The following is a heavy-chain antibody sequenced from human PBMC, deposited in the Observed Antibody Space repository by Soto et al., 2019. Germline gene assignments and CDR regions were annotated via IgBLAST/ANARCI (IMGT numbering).Heavy chain of an antibody. CDR2: ITYTGDT. D-gene: IGHD1-26*01. CDR3: ATTGGGYLAIPCDY. Sequence: QLQLQESGPGLVKPSATLSLTCTVSGYSITTYSYYWGWLRQPPGKGLEWIGSITYTGDTYYNPSLEGRVTISVDTSKNQFSLTLTSMPAADTAVYYCATTGGGYLAIPCDYWGQGTLVTVSS. J-gene: IGHJ4*02. V-gene: IGHV4-39*01. CDR1: GYSITTYSYY.